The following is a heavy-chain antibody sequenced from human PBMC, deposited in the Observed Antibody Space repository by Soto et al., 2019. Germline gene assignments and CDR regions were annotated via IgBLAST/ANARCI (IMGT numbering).Heavy chain of an antibody. CDR1: GFTVSSNY. CDR2: LYRGGST. CDR3: ERDLRMYTGGS. Sequence: GSLRLSCAASGFTVSSNYMSWVRQAPGKGLEWVSALYRGGSTYYADSVKGRFTISRDNSKNTLYLQMNSLRAEDTAVYYCERDLRMYTGGSWGKGTVVTVS. V-gene: IGHV3-66*01. J-gene: IGHJ5*02. D-gene: IGHD6-25*01.